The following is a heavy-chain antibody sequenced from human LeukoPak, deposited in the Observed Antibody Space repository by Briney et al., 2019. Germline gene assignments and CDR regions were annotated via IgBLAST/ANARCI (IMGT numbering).Heavy chain of an antibody. CDR1: GYTFTSYA. J-gene: IGHJ4*02. CDR2: INTNTGNP. CDR3: AKWSGESYGRTWAYYFDY. V-gene: IGHV7-4-1*02. Sequence: ASVKVPCKASGYTFTSYAMNWVRQAPGQGLEWMGWINTNTGNPTYAQGFTGRFVFSLDTSVSTAYLQISSLEAEDTAVYYCAKWSGESYGRTWAYYFDYWGQGTLVTVSS. D-gene: IGHD3-3*01.